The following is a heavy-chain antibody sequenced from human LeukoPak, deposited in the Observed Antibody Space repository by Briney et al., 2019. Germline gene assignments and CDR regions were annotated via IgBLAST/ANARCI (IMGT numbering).Heavy chain of an antibody. V-gene: IGHV1-69*01. Sequence: ASVKVSCKASGGTFISYAISWVRQAPGQGLEWMGGIIPIFGTANYAQKFQGRVTITADESTSTAYMELSSLRSEDTAVYYCASDSLAADVGYWGQGTLVTVSS. D-gene: IGHD6-13*01. J-gene: IGHJ4*02. CDR2: IIPIFGTA. CDR1: GGTFISYA. CDR3: ASDSLAADVGY.